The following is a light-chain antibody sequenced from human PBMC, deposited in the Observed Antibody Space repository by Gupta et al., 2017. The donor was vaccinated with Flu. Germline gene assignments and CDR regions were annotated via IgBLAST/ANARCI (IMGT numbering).Light chain of an antibody. Sequence: DIVMTQSPDSLAVSLGERATINCKSSQSVLYSSNNKNYLAWYQQKPGQPPKMLIYWASIRESGVPDRFSGSGSGTDFTLTISSLQAEDVAVYYCLQDASTCFSFGSETK. CDR2: WAS. J-gene: IGKJ3*01. V-gene: IGKV4-1*01. CDR1: QSVLYSSNNKNY. CDR3: LQDASTCFS.